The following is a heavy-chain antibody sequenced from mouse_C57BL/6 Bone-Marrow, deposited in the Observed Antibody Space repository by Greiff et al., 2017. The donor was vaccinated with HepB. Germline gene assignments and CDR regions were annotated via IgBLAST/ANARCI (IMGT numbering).Heavy chain of an antibody. CDR1: GYTFTSYW. J-gene: IGHJ4*01. V-gene: IGHV1-52*01. CDR2: IDPSDRET. CDR3: ARGGNSNYFSRDY. D-gene: IGHD2-5*01. Sequence: VQLQQPGAELVRPGSSVKLSCKASGYTFTSYWMHWVKQRPIQGLEWIGNIDPSDRETHYNQKFKDKATLTVDKSSSTAYMQLSSLTSEDSAVYYCARGGNSNYFSRDYWGQGTSVTVSS.